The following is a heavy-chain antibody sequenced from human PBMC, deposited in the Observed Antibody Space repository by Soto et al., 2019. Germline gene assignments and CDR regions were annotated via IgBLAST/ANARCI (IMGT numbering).Heavy chain of an antibody. V-gene: IGHV4-4*07. Sequence: SETLSLTXTVSGGSISSYYWSWIRQPAGKVLEWIGRVFTSGNTNDNPSLQSRVTMSVDTSKNQFSLKLSSVTAADTAVYYCVSSFFYDNTAYHSSDAFDIWGQGTMVTGS. CDR2: VFTSGNT. CDR3: VSSFFYDNTAYHSSDAFDI. D-gene: IGHD3-22*01. J-gene: IGHJ3*02. CDR1: GGSISSYY.